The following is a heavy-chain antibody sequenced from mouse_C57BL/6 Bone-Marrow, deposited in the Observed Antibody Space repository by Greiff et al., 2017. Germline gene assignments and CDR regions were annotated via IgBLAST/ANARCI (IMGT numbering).Heavy chain of an antibody. CDR1: GYTFTDYY. J-gene: IGHJ2*01. CDR3: AREGIYYGPFDY. CDR2: INPNNGGT. D-gene: IGHD2-1*01. V-gene: IGHV1-26*01. Sequence: EVQLQQSGPELVKPGASVKISCKASGYTFTDYYMNWVKQSHGKSLEWIGDINPNNGGTSYNQKFKGKATLTVDKSSSTAYMELRSLTSEDSAVYYCAREGIYYGPFDYWGQGTTLTVSS.